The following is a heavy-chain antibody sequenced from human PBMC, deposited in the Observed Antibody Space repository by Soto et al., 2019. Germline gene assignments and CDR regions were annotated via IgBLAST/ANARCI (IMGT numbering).Heavy chain of an antibody. CDR1: GGTFNSYG. Sequence: QDHLAQSGAEVKKPGSSVTVSCKASGGTFNSYGISWVRQAPXQGXXXMGVIIPLYGTVNYAQKFQGRVSITADKSTSTAYMDLSSLRSDDTAVYYCARVRVIRGVIPSHFGLWGQGTLVTVSS. CDR2: IIPLYGTV. D-gene: IGHD3-10*01. J-gene: IGHJ4*02. V-gene: IGHV1-69*06. CDR3: ARVRVIRGVIPSHFGL.